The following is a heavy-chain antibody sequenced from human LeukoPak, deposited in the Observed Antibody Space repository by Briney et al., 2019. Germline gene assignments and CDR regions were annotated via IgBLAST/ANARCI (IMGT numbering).Heavy chain of an antibody. V-gene: IGHV3-7*01. CDR1: GFSFRDYW. Sequence: PGGSLRLSCEASGFSFRDYWMTWIRQAPGKGLEWVAHIKQDGGQEYYVDSVKGRFTISRDSAKNSLYLQMNSLRAEDTAVYYCARGVPYDSWSGPHYSDYWGQGTLVTVSS. CDR2: IKQDGGQE. J-gene: IGHJ4*02. CDR3: ARGVPYDSWSGPHYSDY. D-gene: IGHD3-3*01.